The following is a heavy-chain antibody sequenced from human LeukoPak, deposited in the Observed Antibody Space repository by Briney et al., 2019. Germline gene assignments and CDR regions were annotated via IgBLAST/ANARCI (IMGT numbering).Heavy chain of an antibody. V-gene: IGHV3-49*04. Sequence: GGSLRLSCTASEFTFGDYAMSWVRQAPGKGLEWVGFIRSKTYGGTTEYAASVKGRFTISRDNSKSIAYLQMNSLKTEDTAMYYCTRDRYDDYVWGSYRYYDYWGQGTPVTVSS. CDR1: EFTFGDYA. CDR2: IRSKTYGGTT. CDR3: TRDRYDDYVWGSYRYYDY. J-gene: IGHJ4*02. D-gene: IGHD3-16*02.